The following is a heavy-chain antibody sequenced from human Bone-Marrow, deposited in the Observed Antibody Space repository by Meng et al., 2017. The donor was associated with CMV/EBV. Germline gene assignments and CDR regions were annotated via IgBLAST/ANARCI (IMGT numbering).Heavy chain of an antibody. Sequence: ASVKVSCKASGYTFTGYYMHWVRQAPGQGLEWMGWINPNSGGTNYAQKFQGRVTMTRDTSISTANMELSRRRSDDTAVYYCVRVQLGGAGRFGAYGRDVWGQGTTVTVSS. V-gene: IGHV1-2*02. D-gene: IGHD3-16*01. CDR1: GYTFTGYY. J-gene: IGHJ6*02. CDR2: INPNSGGT. CDR3: VRVQLGGAGRFGAYGRDV.